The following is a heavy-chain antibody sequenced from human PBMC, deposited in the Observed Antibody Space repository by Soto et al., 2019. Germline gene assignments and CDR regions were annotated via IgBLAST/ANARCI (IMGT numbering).Heavy chain of an antibody. CDR2: ISYDGSNK. J-gene: IGHJ6*02. CDR3: AKDASYYYYYGMDV. V-gene: IGHV3-30*18. CDR1: GFTFSSYG. Sequence: PGGSLRLSCAASGFTFSSYGMHWVRQAPGKGLEWVAVISYDGSNKYYADSVKGRFTISRDNSKNTLYLQMNSLRAEDTAVYYCAKDASYYYYYGMDVWGQGTTVTVSS.